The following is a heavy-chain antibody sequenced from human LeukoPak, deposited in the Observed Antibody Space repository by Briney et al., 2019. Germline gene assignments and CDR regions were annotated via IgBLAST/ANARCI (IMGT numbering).Heavy chain of an antibody. CDR3: ARDLTGTGTPFDY. D-gene: IGHD1-20*01. V-gene: IGHV1-2*02. CDR2: INPNSGGT. CDR1: GGTFSSYA. Sequence: ASVKVSCKASGGTFSSYAISWVRQAPGQGLEWMGWINPNSGGTNYAQKFQGRVTMTRDTSISTAYMELSRLRSDDTAVYYCARDLTGTGTPFDYWGQGTLVTVSS. J-gene: IGHJ4*02.